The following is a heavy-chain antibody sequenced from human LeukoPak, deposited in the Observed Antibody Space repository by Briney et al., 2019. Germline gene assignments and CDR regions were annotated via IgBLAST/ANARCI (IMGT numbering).Heavy chain of an antibody. CDR3: ARITSAFCDQ. V-gene: IGHV4-38-2*01. D-gene: IGHD3-10*01. J-gene: IGHJ4*02. Sequence: GSLRLSCAASGFTFSDYWMHWIRQPPGKGLEWIGSIYYSGTTYYNPSLKSRVTISLDTSKNQFSLKLSSVTAADTAVYYCARITSAFCDQWGQGILVTVSS. CDR2: IYYSGTT. CDR1: GFTFSDYW.